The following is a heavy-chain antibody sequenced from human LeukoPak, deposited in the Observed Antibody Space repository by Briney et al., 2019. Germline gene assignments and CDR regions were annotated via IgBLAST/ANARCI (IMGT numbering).Heavy chain of an antibody. CDR2: FNHSGST. J-gene: IGHJ5*02. CDR1: GGSFSGYY. V-gene: IGHV4-34*01. CDR3: ARGYCSSTSCPGGSDWFDP. D-gene: IGHD2-2*01. Sequence: TSETLSLTCAVYGGSFSGYYWSWIRQPPGKAVEWIGEFNHSGSTNYNPSLKSRVTISVDTSKNQFSLKLSSVTAADTAVYYCARGYCSSTSCPGGSDWFDPWGQGTLVTVSS.